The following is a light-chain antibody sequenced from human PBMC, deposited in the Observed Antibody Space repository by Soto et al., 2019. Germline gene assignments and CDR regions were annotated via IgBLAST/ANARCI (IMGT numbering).Light chain of an antibody. CDR1: QSVSSSY. Sequence: EIVLTQSPGTLSLSPGERATLSCRASQSVSSSYLAWYQQKPGQAPRLLIYGASSRATGIPARFSGSGSGTDFTLTISRLEPEDFAVYYCQQYGSSSTWTFGQGTKVDNK. J-gene: IGKJ1*01. V-gene: IGKV3-20*01. CDR3: QQYGSSSTWT. CDR2: GAS.